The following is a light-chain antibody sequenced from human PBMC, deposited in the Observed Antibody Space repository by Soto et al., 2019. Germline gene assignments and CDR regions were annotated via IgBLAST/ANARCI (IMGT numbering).Light chain of an antibody. CDR3: QQYGSSPLT. V-gene: IGKV3-20*01. CDR1: QSVSSNY. Sequence: EIVLTQSPGTLSLSPGERATLSCRASQSVSSNYLAWYQQKPGQAPKVLIYRASSRATGIPDRFSGSGSGRDFTLTISRLEPEDFAVYYCQQYGSSPLTFGGGTKVESK. CDR2: RAS. J-gene: IGKJ4*01.